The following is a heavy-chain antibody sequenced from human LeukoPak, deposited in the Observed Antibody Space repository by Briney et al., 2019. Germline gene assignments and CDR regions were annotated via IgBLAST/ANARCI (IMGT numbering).Heavy chain of an antibody. J-gene: IGHJ4*02. CDR2: ITYDGSNK. D-gene: IGHD3-10*01. CDR3: ARDAGGLGELFDETTGIRY. Sequence: SQTPPSPPHAPTSTRHATHWVRQPTHNWPDHMAAITYDGSNKYYAGSVPGRFTISRHNSKTAPYLQLISPRAADTAAYYCARDAGGLGELFDETTGIRYWGQGTLVTVSS. V-gene: IGHV3-30*01. CDR1: APTSTRHA.